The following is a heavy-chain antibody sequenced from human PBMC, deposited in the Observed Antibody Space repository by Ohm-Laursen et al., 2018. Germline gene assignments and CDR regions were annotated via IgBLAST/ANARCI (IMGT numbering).Heavy chain of an antibody. Sequence: SLRLSCTASGFTFSNHGMHWVRQAPGKGLEWVAVISYDGSNKYYADSVKGRFTISRDNSKNTLYLQMNSLRAEDTAVYYCAKASVRGQNLEWLLISYFDYWGQGTLVTVSS. J-gene: IGHJ4*02. V-gene: IGHV3-30*18. D-gene: IGHD3-3*01. CDR3: AKASVRGQNLEWLLISYFDY. CDR1: GFTFSNHG. CDR2: ISYDGSNK.